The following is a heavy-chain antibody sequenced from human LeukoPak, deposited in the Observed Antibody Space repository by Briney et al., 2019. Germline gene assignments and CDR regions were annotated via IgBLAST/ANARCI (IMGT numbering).Heavy chain of an antibody. J-gene: IGHJ4*02. CDR1: GFTFSSYC. CDR3: AKEKPLEQWLSRSGYYFDY. CDR2: IRYDGSNK. D-gene: IGHD6-19*01. Sequence: GESLTLSCAASGFTFSSYCMHWVRQAPGKGLEWVAFIRYDGSNKYYADSVKGRFTISRDNSKNTLYLQMNSLRAEDTAVYYCAKEKPLEQWLSRSGYYFDYWGQGTLVTVSS. V-gene: IGHV3-30*02.